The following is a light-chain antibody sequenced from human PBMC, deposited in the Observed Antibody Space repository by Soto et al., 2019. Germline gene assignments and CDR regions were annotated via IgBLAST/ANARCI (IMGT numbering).Light chain of an antibody. J-gene: IGKJ4*01. CDR2: DAS. Sequence: EIVLTQSPATLSLSPGERVTLSCRASQSVSTYLAWYEQKPGQAPRLLIYDASKRATGIPARFSGSGSGTDFTLTISSLEPEDFAVYYCQQRGIWPLTFGGGTKVEIK. V-gene: IGKV3-11*01. CDR3: QQRGIWPLT. CDR1: QSVSTY.